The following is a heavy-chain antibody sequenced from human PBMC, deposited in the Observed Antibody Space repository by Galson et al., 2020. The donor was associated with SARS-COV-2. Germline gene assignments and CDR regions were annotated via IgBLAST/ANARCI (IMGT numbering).Heavy chain of an antibody. CDR3: AKSYSPGAWPQVEY. CDR2: IWYDGGNK. V-gene: IGHV3-33*06. CDR1: GFTFSHYA. Sequence: QLGESLKISCAASGFTFSHYAMHWVRQAPGKGLEWLTLIWYDGGNKYYADSVRGRFTISRDNSKSTLYLQMNNLRVEDTAIYYCAKSYSPGAWPQVEYWGQGTLVTVSS. D-gene: IGHD3-10*01. J-gene: IGHJ4*02.